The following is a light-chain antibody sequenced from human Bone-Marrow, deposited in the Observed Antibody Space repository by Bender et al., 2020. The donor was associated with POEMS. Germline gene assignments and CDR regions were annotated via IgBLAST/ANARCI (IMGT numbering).Light chain of an antibody. Sequence: QSALTQPASVSGSPGQSITLSCTGISSDIGSYNFVSWYQYHPGKAPKLILYEGSKRPSGVSNRFSGSKSGNTASLTISGLRAEDEADYYCCSYAGSSTSVFGGGTRLTVL. CDR3: CSYAGSSTSV. V-gene: IGLV2-23*01. CDR2: EGS. CDR1: SSDIGSYNF. J-gene: IGLJ3*02.